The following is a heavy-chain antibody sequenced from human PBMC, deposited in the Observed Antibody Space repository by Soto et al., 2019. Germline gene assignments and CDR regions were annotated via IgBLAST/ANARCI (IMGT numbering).Heavy chain of an antibody. V-gene: IGHV4-59*01. CDR3: ARAGTNMVQFDY. CDR2: IYYSGST. CDR1: GGSINSYF. Sequence: SETLSLTCTVSGGSINSYFWSWIRQSPGKGLEWIGHIYYSGSTSYSPSLKSRVSVSVDTSKNQFSLEVHSVTAADTAVYYCARAGTNMVQFDYWGQGTLVTVSS. D-gene: IGHD3-10*01. J-gene: IGHJ4*02.